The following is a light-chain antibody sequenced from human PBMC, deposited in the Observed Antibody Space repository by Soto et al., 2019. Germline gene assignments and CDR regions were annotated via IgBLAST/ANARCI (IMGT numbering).Light chain of an antibody. CDR1: ESIDNW. CDR2: AAS. Sequence: DSQMTKYPSTLSASVGATGTITCGASESIDNWLAWYQQKPGKAHKLXXFAASTLIRGVPSRFSGRGSGTDFTLTISSLQPEDFATYYCQQSYSTPTRTFGQGTKLDIK. CDR3: QQSYSTPTRT. J-gene: IGKJ1*01. V-gene: IGKV1-39*01.